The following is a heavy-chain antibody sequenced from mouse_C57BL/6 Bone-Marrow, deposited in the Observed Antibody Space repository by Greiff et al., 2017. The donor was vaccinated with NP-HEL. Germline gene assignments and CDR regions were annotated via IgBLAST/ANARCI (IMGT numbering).Heavy chain of an antibody. CDR2: IDPEDGDT. CDR3: TPLYDGYWAWFAY. CDR1: GFNINDYY. D-gene: IGHD2-3*01. V-gene: IGHV14-1*01. Sequence: VQLQQSGAELVRPGASVKLSCTASGFNINDYYMHWVKQRPEQGLEWIGRIDPEDGDTEYAPKFQGKATMSADTTSNTAYLQISSLTSEDTAVYYCTPLYDGYWAWFAYWGQGTLVTVSA. J-gene: IGHJ3*01.